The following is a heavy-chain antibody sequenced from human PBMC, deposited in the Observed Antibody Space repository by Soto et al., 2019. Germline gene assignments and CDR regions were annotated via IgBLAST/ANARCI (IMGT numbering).Heavy chain of an antibody. D-gene: IGHD2-2*01. CDR2: ISTSSSTI. J-gene: IGHJ4*02. Sequence: EVQLVESGGGLVQPGGSLRLSCAASGFTFSSYRMNWVRQAPGKGLEWVSYISTSSSTIYYADSVKGRFTISRDNAKNSLYLQMNSLRAEDTAVYYCAREYCSSTSCLYDYWGQGTLVTVSP. V-gene: IGHV3-48*01. CDR3: AREYCSSTSCLYDY. CDR1: GFTFSSYR.